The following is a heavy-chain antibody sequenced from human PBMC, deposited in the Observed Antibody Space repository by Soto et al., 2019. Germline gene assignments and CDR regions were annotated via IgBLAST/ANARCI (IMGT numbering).Heavy chain of an antibody. CDR2: IIPIIGTA. CDR3: ARPTYYDFWSGYQTGYYYYGMDV. V-gene: IGHV1-69*12. D-gene: IGHD3-3*01. CDR1: GGTFSSYG. Sequence: QVQLVQSGAEVKKPGSSVKVSCKASGGTFSSYGISWVRQAPGQGLEWMGGIIPIIGTANYAQKFQGRVTITADESSSSXYMELSSLRSEDTAVYYCARPTYYDFWSGYQTGYYYYGMDVWGQGTTVTVSS. J-gene: IGHJ6*02.